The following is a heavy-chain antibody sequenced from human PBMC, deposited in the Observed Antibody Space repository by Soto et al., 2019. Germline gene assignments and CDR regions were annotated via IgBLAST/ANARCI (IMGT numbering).Heavy chain of an antibody. V-gene: IGHV1-46*01. CDR3: ARGVVITVNWFDP. CDR1: GYTFTSYY. J-gene: IGHJ5*02. D-gene: IGHD3-22*01. CDR2: INPSGGST. Sequence: QVQLVQSGAEVKKPGASVKVSCKASGYTFTSYYMHWVRQAPGQGLEWMGIINPSGGSTSYAQKVPGRVTMTRDTSTRTVSMELSSLRSEDTAVYYCARGVVITVNWFDPWGQGTLVTVSS.